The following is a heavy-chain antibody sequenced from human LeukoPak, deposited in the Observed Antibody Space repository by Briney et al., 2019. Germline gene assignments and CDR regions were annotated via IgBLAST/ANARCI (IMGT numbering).Heavy chain of an antibody. V-gene: IGHV3-73*01. CDR2: IRSKANSYAT. CDR3: TRLVVVNDY. Sequence: GGSLRLSCAASGFTFSGSAMHWVRQASGKGLEWVGRIRSKANSYATAYAASVKGRFTISRDDSKNTAYLQMNSLKTEDTAVYYCTRLVVVNDYWGQGTLVTVSS. J-gene: IGHJ4*02. D-gene: IGHD3-22*01. CDR1: GFTFSGSA.